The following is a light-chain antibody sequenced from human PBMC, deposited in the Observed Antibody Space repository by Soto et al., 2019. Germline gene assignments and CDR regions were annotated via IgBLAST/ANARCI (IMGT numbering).Light chain of an antibody. Sequence: DIQMTQSPSSLSASVGDRVAITCRASQGIANYLAWYQQKPGKVPHLLIYAASTLHSGVPSRFSGSTSGTDFTLTISSLQPEDVATYYCQQYKSAPRTFGQGTKVEIK. CDR2: AAS. J-gene: IGKJ1*01. CDR3: QQYKSAPRT. CDR1: QGIANY. V-gene: IGKV1-27*01.